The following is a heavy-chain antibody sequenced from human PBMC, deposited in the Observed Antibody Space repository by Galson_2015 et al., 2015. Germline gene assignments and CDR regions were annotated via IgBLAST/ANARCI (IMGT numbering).Heavy chain of an antibody. Sequence: SLRLSCAASGFTFSSYSMNWVRQAPGKGLEWVSSISSSSSYIYYADSVKGRFTISRDNAKNSLYLQMNSLRAEDTAVYYCAIRNQLRVAGGYWGQGTLVTVSS. J-gene: IGHJ4*02. D-gene: IGHD1-7*01. V-gene: IGHV3-21*01. CDR1: GFTFSSYS. CDR3: AIRNQLRVAGGY. CDR2: ISSSSSYI.